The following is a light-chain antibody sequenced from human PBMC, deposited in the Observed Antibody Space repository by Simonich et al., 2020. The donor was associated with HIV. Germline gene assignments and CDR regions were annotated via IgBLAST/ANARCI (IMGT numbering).Light chain of an antibody. CDR3: LQDYQTPYT. Sequence: DIQLTQSPSSVSASVGDRVTITCRASQGISSWLAWYQQKPGKAPKLLIYAASSLESGVPSRFSGSGSGTDFTLTISSLQPEDVATYYCLQDYQTPYTFGQGTKLEIK. J-gene: IGKJ2*01. V-gene: IGKV1-12*01. CDR1: QGISSW. CDR2: AAS.